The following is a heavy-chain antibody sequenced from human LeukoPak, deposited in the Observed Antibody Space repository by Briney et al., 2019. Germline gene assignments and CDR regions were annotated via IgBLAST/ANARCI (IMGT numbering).Heavy chain of an antibody. J-gene: IGHJ4*02. V-gene: IGHV4-34*01. CDR3: ASRPSVVVVAAYYFDY. CDR1: GGSISGYY. D-gene: IGHD2-15*01. Sequence: SETLSLTCTVSGGSISGYYWSWIRQPPGKGLEWIGEINHSGSTNYNPSLKSRVTISVDTSKNQFSLKLSSVTAADTAVYYCASRPSVVVVAAYYFDYWGQGTLVTVSS. CDR2: INHSGST.